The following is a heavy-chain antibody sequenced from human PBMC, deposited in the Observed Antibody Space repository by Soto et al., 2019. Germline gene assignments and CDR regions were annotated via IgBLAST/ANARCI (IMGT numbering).Heavy chain of an antibody. D-gene: IGHD6-6*01. CDR2: ISGYNGNT. J-gene: IGHJ4*02. Sequence: QVHLVQSGAEVKKPGPSVKVSCKASGYTFTNYGFSWVRQAPGQGLEWMGWISGYNGNTNYAQRFQGRLTMTADTSTSTAYMELRSLRSDDTAVYYCAREGQLGYWGQGTLVTVSS. CDR1: GYTFTNYG. CDR3: AREGQLGY. V-gene: IGHV1-18*01.